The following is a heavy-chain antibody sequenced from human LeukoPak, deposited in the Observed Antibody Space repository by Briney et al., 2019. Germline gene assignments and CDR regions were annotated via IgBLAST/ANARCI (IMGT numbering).Heavy chain of an antibody. J-gene: IGHJ4*02. CDR3: ARENSGTYYGDS. CDR1: GGSISSGSYY. V-gene: IGHV4-39*07. Sequence: SETLSLTCTVSGGSISSGSYYWSWIRQPPGKGLEWIGSIYHSGSTYYNPSLESRVTISVDTSKNQFSLKLNSVTAADTAVYYCARENSGTYYGDSWGQGTLVTVS. D-gene: IGHD1-26*01. CDR2: IYHSGST.